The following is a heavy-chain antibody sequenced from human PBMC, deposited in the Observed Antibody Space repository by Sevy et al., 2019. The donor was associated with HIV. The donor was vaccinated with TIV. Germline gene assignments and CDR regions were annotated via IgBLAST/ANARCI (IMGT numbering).Heavy chain of an antibody. V-gene: IGHV3-33*08. CDR1: GFTFSSYV. D-gene: IGHD2-21*02. J-gene: IGHJ4*02. CDR3: ARGRGYCGGDCYSIDY. Sequence: GGSLRLSCAASGFTFSSYVMHWVRQAPGKGLEWVALIWYDGTIKYYADSVKGRFTISRDNSKDRLFLQMNSLTPEDTAVYYCARGRGYCGGDCYSIDYWGQGALVTVSS. CDR2: IWYDGTIK.